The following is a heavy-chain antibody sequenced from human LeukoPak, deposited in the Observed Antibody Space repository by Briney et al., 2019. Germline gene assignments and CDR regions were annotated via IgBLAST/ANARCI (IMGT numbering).Heavy chain of an antibody. D-gene: IGHD3-10*01. CDR3: GRYYGSGIYYYMDV. CDR1: GGSISSYY. Sequence: SETLSLTCTVSGGSISSYYWSRIRQPPGKGLEWVGYIYYSGSNNYKPSPKSRGTISVGKYKNKFSLKLMYGPAADTAGYYCGRYYGSGIYYYMDVWGKGTTVTISS. V-gene: IGHV4-59*01. CDR2: IYYSGSN. J-gene: IGHJ6*03.